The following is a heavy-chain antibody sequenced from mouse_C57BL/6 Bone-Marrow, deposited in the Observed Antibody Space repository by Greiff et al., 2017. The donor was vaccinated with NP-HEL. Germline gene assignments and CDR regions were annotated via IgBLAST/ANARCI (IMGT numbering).Heavy chain of an antibody. D-gene: IGHD2-3*01. CDR1: GYTFTSYW. V-gene: IGHV1-5*01. Sequence: VQLQQSGTVLARPGASVKMSCKTSGYTFTSYWMHWVKQRPGQGLEWIGAISPGNSDTSYKQKFKGKAKLTAVTSASTAYMELSSLTNEDSAVYYCTRWWLLLWYFDVWGTGTTVTVSS. CDR2: ISPGNSDT. J-gene: IGHJ1*03. CDR3: TRWWLLLWYFDV.